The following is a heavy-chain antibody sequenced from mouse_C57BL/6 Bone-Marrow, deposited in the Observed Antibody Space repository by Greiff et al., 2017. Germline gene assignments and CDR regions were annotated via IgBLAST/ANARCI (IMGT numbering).Heavy chain of an antibody. CDR3: ARERVTWTSGYAMDY. CDR2: ISDGGSYT. Sequence: EVKLMESGGGLVKPGGSLKLSCAASGFTFSSYAMSWVRQTPEKRLEWVATISDGGSYTYYPDNVKGRVTIPRDTAKNNLYLQMSHLKSEDTAMYYCARERVTWTSGYAMDYWGQGTSVTVSS. V-gene: IGHV5-4*01. J-gene: IGHJ4*01. D-gene: IGHD4-1*01. CDR1: GFTFSSYA.